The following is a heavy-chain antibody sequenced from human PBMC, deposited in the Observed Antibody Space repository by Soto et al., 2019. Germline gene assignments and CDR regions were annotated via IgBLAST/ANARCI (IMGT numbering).Heavy chain of an antibody. CDR1: RLTFSDYY. CDR2: ISSSYI. J-gene: IGHJ5*02. Sequence: XGSLRISCAASRLTFSDYYMRLIHQAPGKGLVWDSYISSSYIYYADSVKGRFTISRDNDKNSLYLQMNSLRAEDTTVYYLARDRRAGLKYNWFDPWGQGTLVTVSS. V-gene: IGHV3-11*06. D-gene: IGHD4-4*01. CDR3: ARDRRAGLKYNWFDP.